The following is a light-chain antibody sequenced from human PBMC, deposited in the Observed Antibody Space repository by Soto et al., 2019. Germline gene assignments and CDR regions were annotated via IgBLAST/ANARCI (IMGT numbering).Light chain of an antibody. CDR3: AAWDDSLNGRV. J-gene: IGLJ3*02. CDR2: KNN. Sequence: QSVLTQPPSASATPGQRVTISCSGSSSNIGSNTVNWYQQLPGTAPKLLIYKNNQRPSGVPDRFFGSKSGTSASLAISGLQSEDEADYYCAAWDDSLNGRVFGGGTKLTVL. V-gene: IGLV1-44*01. CDR1: SSNIGSNT.